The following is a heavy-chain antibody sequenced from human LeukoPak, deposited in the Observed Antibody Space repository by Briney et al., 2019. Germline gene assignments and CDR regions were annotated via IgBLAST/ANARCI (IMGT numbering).Heavy chain of an antibody. CDR2: ISGSGGTT. V-gene: IGHV3-23*01. Sequence: PGGSLRLSCAASGFIFSNYAMSWVRQAPGKGLEWVSFISGSGGTTYYADSVKGRFTISRDNSKNTLYLQMNSLRAEDTAVYYCAKDRGYSLFLPFDYWGQGTLVTVSS. CDR1: GFIFSNYA. D-gene: IGHD2-15*01. J-gene: IGHJ4*02. CDR3: AKDRGYSLFLPFDY.